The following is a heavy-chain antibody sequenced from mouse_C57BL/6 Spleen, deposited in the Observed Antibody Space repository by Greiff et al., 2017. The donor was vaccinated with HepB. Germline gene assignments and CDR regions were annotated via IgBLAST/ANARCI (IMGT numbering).Heavy chain of an antibody. V-gene: IGHV14-1*01. CDR1: GFNIKDYY. CDR2: IDPEDGDT. J-gene: IGHJ4*01. Sequence: EVQLQQSGAELVRPGASVKLSCTASGFNIKDYYMHWVKQRPEQGLEWIGRIDPEDGDTEYAPKFQGKATMTADTSSNTAYLQLSSLTSEDTAVYYCTTGRYGNYYAMDYWGQGTAVTVSS. D-gene: IGHD2-1*01. CDR3: TTGRYGNYYAMDY.